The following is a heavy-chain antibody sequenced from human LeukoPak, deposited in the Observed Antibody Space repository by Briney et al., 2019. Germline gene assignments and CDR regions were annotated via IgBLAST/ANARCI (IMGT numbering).Heavy chain of an antibody. CDR3: AKVRTTMVRGSAVDY. V-gene: IGHV3-33*06. Sequence: GRSLRLSCAASGFSFRSHGMHWVRQAPGKGLEWVAVIWYDGSNQYYADSVKGRFTISRDNSKNTLYLQMNSLRAEDTAVYYCAKVRTTMVRGSAVDYWGQGTLVTVSS. CDR1: GFSFRSHG. D-gene: IGHD3-10*01. J-gene: IGHJ4*02. CDR2: IWYDGSNQ.